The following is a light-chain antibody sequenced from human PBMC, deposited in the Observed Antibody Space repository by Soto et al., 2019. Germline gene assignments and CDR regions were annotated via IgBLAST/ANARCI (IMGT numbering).Light chain of an antibody. J-gene: IGLJ1*01. Sequence: QFVLTHPPSASGTPGQRVTISCSGSSSNIGSNTVNWYQQLPGTAPKLLIYSNNQRPSGVPDRFSGSKSGTSASLAISGLQSEDEADYYCAAWDESLNGQVFGTGTKVTVL. CDR2: SNN. V-gene: IGLV1-44*01. CDR3: AAWDESLNGQV. CDR1: SSNIGSNT.